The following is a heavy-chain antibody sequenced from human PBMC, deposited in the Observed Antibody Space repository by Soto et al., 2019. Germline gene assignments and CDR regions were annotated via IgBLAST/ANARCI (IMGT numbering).Heavy chain of an antibody. CDR2: IDPSDSYT. CDR1: GYSFTSYW. Sequence: EVQLVQSGAEVKKPGESLRISCQGSGYSFTSYWISWVRQMPGKGLEWMGRIDPSDSYTNYSPSFQGHVTISADKSISTAYLQWSSLKASDTAMYYCARHDYYDSGTNTDAFDIWGQGTMVTVSS. D-gene: IGHD3-10*01. CDR3: ARHDYYDSGTNTDAFDI. V-gene: IGHV5-10-1*01. J-gene: IGHJ3*02.